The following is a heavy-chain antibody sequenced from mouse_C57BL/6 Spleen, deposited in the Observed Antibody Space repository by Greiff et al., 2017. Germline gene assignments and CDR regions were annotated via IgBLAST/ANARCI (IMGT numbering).Heavy chain of an antibody. D-gene: IGHD1-1*01. CDR3: ARGLSGSSYPPFAY. Sequence: QVQLKQSGPELVKPGASVKISCKASGYAFSSSWMNWVKQRPGKGLEWIGRIYPGDGDTNYNGKFKGKATLTADKSSSTAYMQLSSLTSEDSAVYVCARGLSGSSYPPFAYWGQGTLVTVSA. CDR1: GYAFSSSW. V-gene: IGHV1-82*01. CDR2: IYPGDGDT. J-gene: IGHJ3*01.